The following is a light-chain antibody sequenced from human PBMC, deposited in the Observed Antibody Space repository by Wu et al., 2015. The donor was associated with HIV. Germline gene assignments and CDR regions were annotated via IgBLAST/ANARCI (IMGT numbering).Light chain of an antibody. CDR3: QQYYNYPLT. J-gene: IGKJ3*01. CDR1: QGIRHH. V-gene: IGKV1-8*01. Sequence: AIGITQSPSSLSASTGDRVTITCRASQGIRHHLAWYQQKPGKAPKLLIYGASTLQSGVPSRFSGSGSGTDFTLTISCLQSEDFATYYCQQYYNYPLTFGPGTKWIS. CDR2: GAS.